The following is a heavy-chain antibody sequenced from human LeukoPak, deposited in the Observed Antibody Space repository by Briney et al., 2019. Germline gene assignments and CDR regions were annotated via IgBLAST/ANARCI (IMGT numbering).Heavy chain of an antibody. D-gene: IGHD2-15*01. Sequence: PGGSLRLSCAASGFTVSSNYMSWVRQAPGKGLEWVSVIYSGGSTYYADSVKGRFTISRDNSKNTLYLQMNSLRAEDTAVYYCAREGPGVDYYGMDVWGQGTTVTVSS. V-gene: IGHV3-66*01. J-gene: IGHJ6*02. CDR1: GFTVSSNY. CDR3: AREGPGVDYYGMDV. CDR2: IYSGGST.